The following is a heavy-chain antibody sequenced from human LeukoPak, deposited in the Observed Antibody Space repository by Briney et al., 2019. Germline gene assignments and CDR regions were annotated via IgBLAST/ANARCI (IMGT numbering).Heavy chain of an antibody. CDR2: INHSGST. V-gene: IGHV4-34*01. CDR1: GGSFSGYY. D-gene: IGHD6-19*01. Sequence: SETLSLTCAVYGGSFSGYYWSWIRQPPGKGLEWIGEINHSGSTNYNPSLKSRVTISVDTSKNQFSLKLSSVTAADTAVYYCARSYRGKNNIAVAGTWGQGTLVTVSS. CDR3: ARSYRGKNNIAVAGT. J-gene: IGHJ5*02.